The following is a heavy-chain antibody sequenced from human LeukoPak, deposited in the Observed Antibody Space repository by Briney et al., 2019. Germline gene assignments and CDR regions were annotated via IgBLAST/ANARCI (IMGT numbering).Heavy chain of an antibody. J-gene: IGHJ4*02. CDR3: VRDRELNY. CDR2: IYYSGST. V-gene: IGHV4-31*03. Sequence: SETLSLTCTVSGGSISSGGYYWSWLRQHPGKGLEWIGYIYYSGSTYYSPSLKSRVTISADTSKNQFSLKLSSVIAADTAVYYCVRDRELNYWGQGILVTVSS. CDR1: GGSISSGGYY. D-gene: IGHD5-24*01.